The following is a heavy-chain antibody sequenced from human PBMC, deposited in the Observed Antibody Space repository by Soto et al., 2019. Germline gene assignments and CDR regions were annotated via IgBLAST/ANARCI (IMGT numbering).Heavy chain of an antibody. V-gene: IGHV4-34*01. J-gene: IGHJ4*02. CDR3: QGGDF. D-gene: IGHD3-16*01. CDR1: GGSFRGYF. CDR2: INDSGST. Sequence: SETLSLTCAASGGSFRGYFWSWIRQSPDKGLEWIGEINDSGSTYYNPSFKSRLTISVDTSKSQISLTLTSVTAADSAVYYCQGGDFWGQGTPVTVSS.